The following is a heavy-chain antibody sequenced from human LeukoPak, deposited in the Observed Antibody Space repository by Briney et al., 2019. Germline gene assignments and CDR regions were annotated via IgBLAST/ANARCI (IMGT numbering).Heavy chain of an antibody. J-gene: IGHJ4*02. V-gene: IGHV4-31*03. CDR1: GGSISNGDHY. CDR3: ARSKGGYCSSTSCARFDY. D-gene: IGHD2-2*01. CDR2: TYYSGST. Sequence: PSETLSLTCTVSGGSISNGDHYWSWIRQHPGKGLEWIGNTYYSGSTYYNPSLKSRVTISVDTSKNQFSLKLSSVTAADTAVYYCARSKGGYCSSTSCARFDYWGQGTLVTVSS.